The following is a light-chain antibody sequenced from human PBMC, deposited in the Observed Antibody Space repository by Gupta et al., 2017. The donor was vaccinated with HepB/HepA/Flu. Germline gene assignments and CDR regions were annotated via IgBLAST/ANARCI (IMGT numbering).Light chain of an antibody. CDR2: DAS. V-gene: IGKV3-20*01. CDR3: QQDGSSPFT. Sequence: IVFTQPPGTLSLPPGEGATLSCRASQSVTSNYLAWYQQKPGQAPRPLIYDASSRATGIPDRFSGSGSGTDFTLTISRLEPEDFAVYYCQQDGSSPFTFGPGTKVDIK. CDR1: QSVTSNY. J-gene: IGKJ3*01.